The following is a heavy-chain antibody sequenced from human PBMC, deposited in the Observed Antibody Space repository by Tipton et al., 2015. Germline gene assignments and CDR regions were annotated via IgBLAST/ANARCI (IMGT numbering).Heavy chain of an antibody. CDR3: ARGYSPRRWFDP. CDR2: IYPGDSDT. CDR1: GYRFTNYW. J-gene: IGHJ5*02. Sequence: QLVQSGAEVKKPGESLKISCKASGYRFTNYWIGWVRQMPGKGLELMGIIYPGDSDTRYSPSFRGQVTISANRSINTAYLQWRSLKTSDTAMYYCARGYSPRRWFDPWGQGTLVTVSS. V-gene: IGHV5-51*01. D-gene: IGHD5-18*01.